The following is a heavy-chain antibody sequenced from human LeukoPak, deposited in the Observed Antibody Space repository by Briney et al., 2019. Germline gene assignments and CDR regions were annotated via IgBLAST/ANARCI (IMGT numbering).Heavy chain of an antibody. V-gene: IGHV3-23*01. CDR1: GFTFSSYA. CDR3: AKGYYYDSSGFWKAFDI. CDR2: ISGSGGST. J-gene: IGHJ3*02. Sequence: PGGSLRLSCAASGFTFSSYAMSWVRQAPGKGLEWVSAISGSGGSTYYADSVKGRFTISRDNSKNTLYLQMNSLRAEDTAVYYCAKGYYYDSSGFWKAFDIWGQGTMVTVSS. D-gene: IGHD3-22*01.